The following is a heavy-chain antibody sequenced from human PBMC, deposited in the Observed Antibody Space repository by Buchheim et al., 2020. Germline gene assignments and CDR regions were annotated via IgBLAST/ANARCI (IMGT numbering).Heavy chain of an antibody. J-gene: IGHJ4*02. D-gene: IGHD6-19*01. CDR2: IYYRGST. CDR1: GGSISSYY. CDR3: ARGSSGWSF. V-gene: IGHV4-59*01. Sequence: QVQLQESGPGLVKPSETLSITCTVSGGSISSYYWSWIRQPPGKGLEWIGYIYYRGSTNYNPSLKSRVTLSVDTSKNQFSLKLSSVTAADTAVYYCARGSSGWSFWGQGTL.